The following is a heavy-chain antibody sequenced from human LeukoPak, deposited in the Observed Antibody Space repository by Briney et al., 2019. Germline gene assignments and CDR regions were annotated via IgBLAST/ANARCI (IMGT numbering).Heavy chain of an antibody. V-gene: IGHV3-23*01. J-gene: IGHJ4*02. CDR3: AKDDGQVGANPGALDY. Sequence: PGGSLRLSCAASGFTFSSYAMSWVRQAPGKGLEWVSAISGSGGSTYYADSVKGRFTISRDNSKNTLYLQMNSLRAEDTAVHYCAKDDGQVGANPGALDYWGQGTLVTVSS. CDR1: GFTFSSYA. D-gene: IGHD1-26*01. CDR2: ISGSGGST.